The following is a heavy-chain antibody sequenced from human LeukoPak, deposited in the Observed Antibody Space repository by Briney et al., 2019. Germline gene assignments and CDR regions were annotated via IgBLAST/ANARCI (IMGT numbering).Heavy chain of an antibody. CDR2: IYYSGST. J-gene: IGHJ3*02. V-gene: IGHV4-59*08. CDR3: ARHSPYYYDSSGYYYVHDAFDI. Sequence: PSETLSLTCTVSGVSISSYYWSWIRQPPGKGLEWIGYIYYSGSTNYNPSLKSRVTISVDTSKNQFSLKLSSVTAADTAVYYCARHSPYYYDSSGYYYVHDAFDIWGQGTMVTVSS. CDR1: GVSISSYY. D-gene: IGHD3-22*01.